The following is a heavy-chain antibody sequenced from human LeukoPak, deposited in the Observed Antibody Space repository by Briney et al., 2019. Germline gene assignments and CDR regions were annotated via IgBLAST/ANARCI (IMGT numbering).Heavy chain of an antibody. J-gene: IGHJ4*02. V-gene: IGHV3-30*04. CDR3: ARDLQEMATACDY. D-gene: IGHD5-24*01. CDR1: GFTFSSYA. Sequence: GGSLRLSCAASGFTFSSYAMHWVRQAPGKGLEWVAVISYDGSNKYYADSVKGRFTISRDNSKNTLYLQMNSLRAEDTAVYYCARDLQEMATACDYWGQGTLVTVSS. CDR2: ISYDGSNK.